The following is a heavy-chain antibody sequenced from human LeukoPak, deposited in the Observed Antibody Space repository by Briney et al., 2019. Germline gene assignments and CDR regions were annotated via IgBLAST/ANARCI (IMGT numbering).Heavy chain of an antibody. CDR3: ARYAFLYCSGGSCYSGVDP. CDR2: IYYSGTT. CDR1: GGSITSNY. V-gene: IGHV4-59*01. J-gene: IGHJ5*02. D-gene: IGHD2-15*01. Sequence: PSETLSLTCTVSGGSITSNYWSWIRQPPGKGLEWIGYIYYSGTTNYNPSLKSRVTISVDTSKNQFSLNLSSVTAADTAMYYCARYAFLYCSGGSCYSGVDPWGQGTLVTVSS.